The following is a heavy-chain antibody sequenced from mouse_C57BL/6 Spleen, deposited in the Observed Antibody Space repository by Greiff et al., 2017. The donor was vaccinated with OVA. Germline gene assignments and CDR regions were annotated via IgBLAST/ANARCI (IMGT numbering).Heavy chain of an antibody. CDR2: ILPGSGST. D-gene: IGHD2-1*01. V-gene: IGHV1-81*01. CDR1: GYTFTSYG. J-gene: IGHJ3*01. Sequence: QVQLKQSGAELARPGASVKLSCKASGYTFTSYGISWVKQRTGQGLEWIGEILPGSGSTNYNEKFKGKATFTADTSSNTAYMQLSSLTTEDSAIYYCARKGIYYGNYWFAYWGQGTLVTVSA. CDR3: ARKGIYYGNYWFAY.